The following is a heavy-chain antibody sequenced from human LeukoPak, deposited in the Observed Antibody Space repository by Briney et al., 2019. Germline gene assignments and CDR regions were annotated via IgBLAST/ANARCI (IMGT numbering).Heavy chain of an antibody. V-gene: IGHV4-4*07. D-gene: IGHD6-19*01. CDR2: IYTSGST. J-gene: IGHJ4*02. Sequence: PSETLSLTCTVSGGSISSYYWSWIRQPAGKGLEWIGRIYTSGSTNYNPSLKSRVTMSVDTSKNQFSLKLSSVTAADTAVYYCTTDGGDNSGRFPLDYWGQGTLVTVSS. CDR3: TTDGGDNSGRFPLDY. CDR1: GGSISSYY.